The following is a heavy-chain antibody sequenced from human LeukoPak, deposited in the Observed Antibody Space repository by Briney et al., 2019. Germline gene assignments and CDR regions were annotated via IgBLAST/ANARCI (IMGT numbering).Heavy chain of an antibody. CDR3: ARVTTPAANYYYYGMDV. Sequence: GGSLRLSCAASGFTFSSYAMSWVRQAPGKGLEWVSAISGSGGSTYYADSVKGRFTISRDNSKNTLYLQMNSLRAEDTAVYYCARVTTPAANYYYYGMDVWGQGTTVTVSS. CDR1: GFTFSSYA. J-gene: IGHJ6*02. CDR2: ISGSGGST. V-gene: IGHV3-23*01. D-gene: IGHD2-2*01.